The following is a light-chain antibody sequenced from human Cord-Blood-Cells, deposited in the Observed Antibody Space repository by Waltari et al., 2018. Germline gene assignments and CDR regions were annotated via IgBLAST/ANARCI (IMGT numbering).Light chain of an antibody. CDR1: SSDVGGSNY. V-gene: IGLV2-11*01. Sequence: QSALTQPRSVSGSPGQSVTISCTATSSDVGGSNYVSRYQQHPGKAPKLMIYDVSKRPSGVPDRLSGSKSGNTASLTISGLQAEDEADYYCCSYAGSYTWVFGGGTKLTVL. J-gene: IGLJ3*02. CDR3: CSYAGSYTWV. CDR2: DVS.